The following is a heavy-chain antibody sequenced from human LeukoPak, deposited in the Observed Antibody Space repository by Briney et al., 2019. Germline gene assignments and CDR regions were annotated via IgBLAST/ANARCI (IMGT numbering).Heavy chain of an antibody. J-gene: IGHJ6*03. V-gene: IGHV3-9*03. D-gene: IGHD3-16*01. CDR1: GFTFDDYA. Sequence: SLRLSCAASGFTFDDYAMHWVRQAPGKGLEWVSGISWNSGSIGYADSVKGRFTISRDNAKNSLYLQMNSLRAEDMALYYCARGGNYYYMDVWGKGTTVTVSS. CDR2: ISWNSGSI. CDR3: ARGGNYYYMDV.